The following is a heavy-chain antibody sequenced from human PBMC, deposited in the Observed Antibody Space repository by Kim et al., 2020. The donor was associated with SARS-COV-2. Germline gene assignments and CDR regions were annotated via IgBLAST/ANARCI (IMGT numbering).Heavy chain of an antibody. Sequence: SETLSLTCTVSGDSITNDRYFWGWIRQPPGMGLEWIGNVFYTGDIYAKPSLMGRLTISVDTSRTQFSLELRSVTAADAAVYFCARIKRFADYVDSWGQGTLVTVSS. V-gene: IGHV4-39*01. CDR3: ARIKRFADYVDS. CDR2: VFYTGDI. D-gene: IGHD3-10*01. J-gene: IGHJ4*02. CDR1: GDSITNDRYF.